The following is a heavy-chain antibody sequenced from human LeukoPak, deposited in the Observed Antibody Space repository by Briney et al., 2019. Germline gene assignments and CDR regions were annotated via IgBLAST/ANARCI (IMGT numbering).Heavy chain of an antibody. Sequence: PSETLSLTCAVSGYSISSNNWWAWIRQPPGKGLEWIGYIYYSGSTYYNPYNPSLTSRVTMSVDTSKNQFSLKLDSVTEIDTAMYYCARNQAVAANRGAFDIWGQGTVVTVSS. CDR2: IYYSGST. V-gene: IGHV4-28*01. CDR3: ARNQAVAANRGAFDI. D-gene: IGHD6-19*01. J-gene: IGHJ3*02. CDR1: GYSISSNNW.